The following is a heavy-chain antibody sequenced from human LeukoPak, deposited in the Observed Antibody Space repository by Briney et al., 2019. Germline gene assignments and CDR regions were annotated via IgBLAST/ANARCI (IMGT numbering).Heavy chain of an antibody. J-gene: IGHJ5*02. V-gene: IGHV4-61*01. CDR3: ARDRLQGFDP. CDR2: IYYSGST. Sequence: SETLSLTCIVSGYSINSGYYWGWIRQPPGKGLEWIGYIYYSGSTNYNPSLKSRVTISVDTSKNQFSLKLSSVTAADTAVYYCARDRLQGFDPWGQGTLVTVSS. D-gene: IGHD6-25*01. CDR1: GYSINSGYY.